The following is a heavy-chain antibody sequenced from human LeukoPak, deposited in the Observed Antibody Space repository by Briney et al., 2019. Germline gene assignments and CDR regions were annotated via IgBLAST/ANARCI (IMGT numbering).Heavy chain of an antibody. J-gene: IGHJ5*02. CDR2: INPNNGGT. CDR3: AKIERNDFWSGP. V-gene: IGHV1-2*02. CDR1: GYTFTAYY. Sequence: ASVQISCKASGYTFTAYYIHWVRQAPGHGVEWVGWINPNNGGTKYAQKFQGRVTMTRETSITTAYMELNRLRSDDTAVYYCAKIERNDFWSGPWGQGTLVTVSS. D-gene: IGHD3-3*01.